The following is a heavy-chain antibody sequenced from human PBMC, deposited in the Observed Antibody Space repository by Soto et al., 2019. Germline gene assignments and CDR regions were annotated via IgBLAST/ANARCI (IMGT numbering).Heavy chain of an antibody. CDR3: ARHQFQKGGYCTITSCPPRENWFDP. D-gene: IGHD2-2*01. Sequence: SSETLSLTCAVSGGSISSGGYSWTWIRQPPGKGLEWIGYIYHSGSTYYNPSLKSRVTISVDRSKNQFSLKLNSVTAADTAVYYCARHQFQKGGYCTITSCPPRENWFDPWGQGTLVTVSS. CDR2: IYHSGST. J-gene: IGHJ5*02. CDR1: GGSISSGGYS. V-gene: IGHV4-30-2*01.